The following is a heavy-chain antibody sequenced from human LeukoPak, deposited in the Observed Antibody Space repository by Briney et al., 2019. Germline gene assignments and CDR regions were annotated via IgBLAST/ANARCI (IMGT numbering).Heavy chain of an antibody. CDR2: INTDGTST. V-gene: IGHV3-74*01. J-gene: IGHJ4*02. CDR1: GFTFSSHW. CDR3: ARVLIAATGRDC. D-gene: IGHD6-13*01. Sequence: GGSLRLSCAASGFTFSSHWMHWVRQAPGEGLVWVSRINTDGTSTSYADSVKGRFTISRDNAKNTLYLQMNSLRAEDTAVYYCARVLIAATGRDCWGQGTLVTVSS.